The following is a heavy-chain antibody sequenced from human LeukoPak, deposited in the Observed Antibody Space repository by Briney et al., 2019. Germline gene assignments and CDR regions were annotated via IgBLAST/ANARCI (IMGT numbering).Heavy chain of an antibody. CDR1: GFTFSTSG. J-gene: IGHJ4*02. CDR2: IWYDGSNK. D-gene: IGHD2-21*01. CDR3: AKEFNRGLPDY. V-gene: IGHV3-30*02. Sequence: SGGSLRLSCAASGFTFSTSGMHWVRQAPGKGLEWAAVIWYDGSNKHYAESVKGRFSISRDNSKSTLYLQMNSLRAEDTAVYYCAKEFNRGLPDYWGQGTLVTVPS.